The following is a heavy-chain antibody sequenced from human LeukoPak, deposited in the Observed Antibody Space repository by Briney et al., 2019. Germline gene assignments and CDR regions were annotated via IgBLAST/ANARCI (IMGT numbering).Heavy chain of an antibody. V-gene: IGHV4-59*08. CDR3: ARGHSSGWQGVDY. J-gene: IGHJ4*02. CDR1: GGSISSYY. D-gene: IGHD6-19*01. Sequence: SETLSLTCTVSGGSISSYYWSWIRQPPGKGLEWIGYIYYSGNTYYNPSLKSRVTISVDTSKNQFSLKLSSVTAADTAVYYCARGHSSGWQGVDYWGQGTLVTVSS. CDR2: IYYSGNT.